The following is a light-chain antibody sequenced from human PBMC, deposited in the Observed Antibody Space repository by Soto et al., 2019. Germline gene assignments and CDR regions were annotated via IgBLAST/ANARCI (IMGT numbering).Light chain of an antibody. V-gene: IGLV9-49*01. J-gene: IGLJ2*01. Sequence: QPVLTQPPSASASLGDSVTLTCTLSSGYSNYKVDWYQQRPRKGPRFVMRVGAGGVVGSKGDGSPDRFSVFGSGLNRYLTIKNIQEEDESDYHCGADHGSGSDSVFGGGTKVTVL. CDR1: SGYSNYK. CDR3: GADHGSGSDSV. CDR2: VGAGGVVG.